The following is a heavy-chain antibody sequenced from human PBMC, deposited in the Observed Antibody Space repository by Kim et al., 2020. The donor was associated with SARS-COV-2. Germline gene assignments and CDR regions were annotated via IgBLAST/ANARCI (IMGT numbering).Heavy chain of an antibody. V-gene: IGHV4-34*01. Sequence: SETLSLTCAVYGGSFSGYYWSWIRQPPGKGLEWIGEINHSGSTNYNPSLKSRVTISVDTSKNQFSLKLSSVTAADTAVYYCARGRGPRVRIAAAGPNDYWGQGTLVTVSS. J-gene: IGHJ4*02. CDR1: GGSFSGYY. CDR2: INHSGST. CDR3: ARGRGPRVRIAAAGPNDY. D-gene: IGHD6-13*01.